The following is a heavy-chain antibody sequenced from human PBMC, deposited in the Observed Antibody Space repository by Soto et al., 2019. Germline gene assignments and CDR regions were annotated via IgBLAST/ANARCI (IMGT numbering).Heavy chain of an antibody. J-gene: IGHJ6*02. CDR1: GYTFTSYG. Sequence: ASVKVSCKASGYTFTSYGISWVRQAPGQGLEWMGWISAYNGNTNYAQKLQGRVTMTTDTSTSTAYMELRSLRSDDTAVYYCARDHECSSTSCYPTYYYYYYGMDVWG. CDR2: ISAYNGNT. V-gene: IGHV1-18*01. D-gene: IGHD2-2*01. CDR3: ARDHECSSTSCYPTYYYYYYGMDV.